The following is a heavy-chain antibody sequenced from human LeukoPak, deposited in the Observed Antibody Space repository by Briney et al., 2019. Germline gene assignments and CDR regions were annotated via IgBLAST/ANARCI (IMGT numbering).Heavy chain of an antibody. CDR1: GFTFSSYG. Sequence: GGSLRLSCAASGFTFSSYGMHWVRQAPGKGLVWVSRINPDGSSTRYADSVNGRFTISRDNAKNTLYLQMNSLRDEDTAVYYCARGLAAAGNSFDYWGQGTLVTVSS. CDR2: INPDGSST. CDR3: ARGLAAAGNSFDY. D-gene: IGHD6-13*01. J-gene: IGHJ4*02. V-gene: IGHV3-74*01.